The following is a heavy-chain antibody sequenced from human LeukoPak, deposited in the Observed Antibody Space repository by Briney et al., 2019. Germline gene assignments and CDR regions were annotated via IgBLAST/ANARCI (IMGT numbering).Heavy chain of an antibody. CDR3: ARDVGYNYGSGSYNFYAFDI. D-gene: IGHD3-10*01. V-gene: IGHV4-38-2*02. CDR2: IYHSGST. CDR1: AYSISSSYY. Sequence: PSETLSLTCSVSAYSISSSYYWGWIRQPPGKGLEWIGSIYHSGSTYYNPSLKSRLTISIDTSKNQFSLKLSSVTAADTAVYYCARDVGYNYGSGSYNFYAFDIWGQGTMVTVSS. J-gene: IGHJ3*02.